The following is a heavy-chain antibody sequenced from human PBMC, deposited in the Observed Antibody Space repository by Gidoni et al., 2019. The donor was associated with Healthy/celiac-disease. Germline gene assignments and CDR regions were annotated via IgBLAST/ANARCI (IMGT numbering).Heavy chain of an antibody. CDR2: SKSKPEGWTT. CDR3: TTTWDMVRGVIPWYFDL. D-gene: IGHD3-10*01. V-gene: IGHV3-15*01. Sequence: EVQLVESGGGFVKPGVSRRIDCGSSGFPFSSDWMSWVRQAPGQGLEGVGRSKSKPEGWTTDDAAPVKVSFTISRDDSKNTLHLQMNSLKTEDTAVYYCTTTWDMVRGVIPWYFDLWGRGTLVTFSS. CDR1: GFPFSSDW. J-gene: IGHJ2*01.